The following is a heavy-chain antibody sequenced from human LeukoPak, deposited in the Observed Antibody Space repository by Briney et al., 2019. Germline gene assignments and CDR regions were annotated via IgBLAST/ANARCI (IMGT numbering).Heavy chain of an antibody. Sequence: SETLSLTCTVCGGSISSYYWSWIRQPPGKGLEWIGYIYYSGSANYHPSLKSRVTISVDTSKNRFSLRLSSVTAADTAVYYCARVTGYMVEDYFDYWGQGTLVTVSS. CDR1: GGSISSYY. V-gene: IGHV4-59*01. CDR3: ARVTGYMVEDYFDY. CDR2: IYYSGSA. J-gene: IGHJ4*02. D-gene: IGHD6-13*01.